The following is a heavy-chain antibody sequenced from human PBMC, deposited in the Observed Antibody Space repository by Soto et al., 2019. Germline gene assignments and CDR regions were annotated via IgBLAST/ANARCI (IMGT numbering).Heavy chain of an antibody. J-gene: IGHJ4*01. V-gene: IGHV3-48*03. CDR2: ISSKDNTI. Sequence: GGSLRLSCAASGFTFSDYEMNWVRQAPGKGLEWVSYISSKDNTIHYADSVKGRFTISRDNARDSLYLQMSSLRAEDTAVYYCARGSRGRDNFYFDYWGHGTLVTVSS. CDR1: GFTFSDYE. CDR3: ARGSRGRDNFYFDY. D-gene: IGHD1-1*01.